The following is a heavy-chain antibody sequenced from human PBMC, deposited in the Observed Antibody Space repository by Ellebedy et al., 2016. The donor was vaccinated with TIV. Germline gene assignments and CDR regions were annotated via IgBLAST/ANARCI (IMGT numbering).Heavy chain of an antibody. V-gene: IGHV5-51*01. J-gene: IGHJ4*02. CDR3: ARHYYGSEQTPNFDY. CDR2: IYPADSDT. CDR1: GYSFTSYW. D-gene: IGHD3-10*01. Sequence: GESLKISCKGSGYSFTSYWIGSVRQMPGKGLEWMGIIYPADSDTRYSPSFQGQVTISADKSTSTAFLQWNSLQASDTAMYYCARHYYGSEQTPNFDYWGQGSLVTVSS.